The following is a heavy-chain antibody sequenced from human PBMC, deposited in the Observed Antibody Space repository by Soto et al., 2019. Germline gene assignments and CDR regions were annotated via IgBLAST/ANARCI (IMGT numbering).Heavy chain of an antibody. CDR1: GFTFSGSA. CDR3: TRLGGYGDYDY. Sequence: VQLVESGGGLVQPGGSLKLSCAASGFTFSGSAMHWVRQASGKGLEWVGRIRSKDNSYATAYAASVKGRFTISRDDSKNTAYLQMNSLKTEDTAVYYCTRLGGYGDYDYWGQGTLVTVSS. J-gene: IGHJ4*02. CDR2: IRSKDNSYAT. V-gene: IGHV3-73*01. D-gene: IGHD4-17*01.